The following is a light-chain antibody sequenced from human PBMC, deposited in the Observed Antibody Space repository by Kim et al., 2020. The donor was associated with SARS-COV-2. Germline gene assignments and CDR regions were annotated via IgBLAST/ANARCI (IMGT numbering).Light chain of an antibody. CDR3: QQGNSLSLT. V-gene: IGKV1-12*01. CDR2: GAS. CDR1: QGISSW. J-gene: IGKJ4*01. Sequence: ASVGDRITITCRASQGISSWLAWYQQKPGKAPKLLIYGASSLESGVPSRFSGSRSGTEFTLTISSLQPEDFATYFCQQGNSLSLTFGGGTKVDIK.